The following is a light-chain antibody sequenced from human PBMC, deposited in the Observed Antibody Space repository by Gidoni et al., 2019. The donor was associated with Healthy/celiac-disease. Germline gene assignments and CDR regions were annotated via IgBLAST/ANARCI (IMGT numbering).Light chain of an antibody. Sequence: DIVMTQSPDSLAVSLGERVTINCKSSQSVLYSSNNKNYLAWYQQKPGQPPKLLIYWASTRESGVPDRFSGSGSGTDFTLTISSLQAEDVAVYYCQQYYSTWTFXXXTKVEIK. CDR2: WAS. V-gene: IGKV4-1*01. CDR1: QSVLYSSNNKNY. CDR3: QQYYSTWT. J-gene: IGKJ1*01.